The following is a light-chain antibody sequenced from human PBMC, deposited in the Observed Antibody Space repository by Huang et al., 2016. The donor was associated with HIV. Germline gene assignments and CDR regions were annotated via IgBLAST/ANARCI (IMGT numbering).Light chain of an antibody. V-gene: IGKV3-11*01. CDR1: QSVGPF. CDR3: QQRSNWFS. CDR2: DGS. J-gene: IGKJ2*03. Sequence: EVVLTQSPATLSLSPGERATLFCRASQSVGPFLAWYQQKPGQAPRLLIYDGSNRATGIPARFSGTGSGTDFTLTISSLEPEDSAVYYCQQRSNWFSFGQGTKLEIK.